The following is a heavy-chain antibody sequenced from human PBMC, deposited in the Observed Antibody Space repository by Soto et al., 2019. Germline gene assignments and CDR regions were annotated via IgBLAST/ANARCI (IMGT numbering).Heavy chain of an antibody. V-gene: IGHV1-18*04. J-gene: IGHJ4*02. Sequence: QVRLVQSGAELKKPGASVKVSCKASGNPFISYAISWVRQAPGQGLEWMGRFSVYNGNTIYAQKFHDRLTVTTDTSTTTAYTELRSLTSDDTAVYYCVWSCTGGSCSDYWGQGTLVTVSS. CDR1: GNPFISYA. CDR2: FSVYNGNT. CDR3: VWSCTGGSCSDY. D-gene: IGHD2-15*01.